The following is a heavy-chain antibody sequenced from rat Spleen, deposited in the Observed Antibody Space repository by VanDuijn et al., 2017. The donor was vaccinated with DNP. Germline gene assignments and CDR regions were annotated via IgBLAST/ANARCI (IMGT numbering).Heavy chain of an antibody. CDR2: ISSSGST. CDR3: ARPEYYDGSYYYGWFAH. D-gene: IGHD1-12*02. V-gene: IGHV3-1*01. J-gene: IGHJ3*01. Sequence: EVQLQESGPGLVKPSQSLSLTCSVTGYSITSYFWGWIRKFPGNRMEWMGYISSSGSTAYNPSLKSRISITRDTSKNQFFLQLSSVTAEDTATYYCARPEYYDGSYYYGWFAHWGQGTLVTVSS. CDR1: GYSITSYF.